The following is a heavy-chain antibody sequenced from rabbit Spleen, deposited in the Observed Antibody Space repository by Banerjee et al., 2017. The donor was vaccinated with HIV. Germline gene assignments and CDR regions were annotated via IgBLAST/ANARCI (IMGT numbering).Heavy chain of an antibody. CDR3: ARDLAGVIGWNFSL. Sequence: QSLEESGGDLVKPGGTLTLTCTASGFSFSSSDYMCWVHQAPGKGLEWISCIAGGSSGTTYFANWAVGRFTISKTSSTTVTLRMTSLTAADTATYFCARDLAGVIGWNFSLWGPGTLVTVS. J-gene: IGHJ4*01. D-gene: IGHD4-1*01. CDR1: GFSFSSSDY. V-gene: IGHV1S40*01. CDR2: IAGGSSGTT.